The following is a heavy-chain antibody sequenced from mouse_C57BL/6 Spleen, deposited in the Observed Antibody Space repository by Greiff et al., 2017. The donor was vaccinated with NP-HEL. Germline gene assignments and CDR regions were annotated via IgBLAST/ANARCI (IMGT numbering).Heavy chain of an antibody. J-gene: IGHJ2*01. CDR2: IYPSDSET. V-gene: IGHV1-61*01. Sequence: QVHVKQPGAELVRPGSSVKLSCKASGYTFTSYWMDWVKQRPGQGLEWIGNIYPSDSETHYNQKFKDKATLTVDKSSSTAYMQLSSLTSEDSAVYYCARGEVQYYFDYWGQGTTLTVSS. CDR1: GYTFTSYW. CDR3: ARGEVQYYFDY.